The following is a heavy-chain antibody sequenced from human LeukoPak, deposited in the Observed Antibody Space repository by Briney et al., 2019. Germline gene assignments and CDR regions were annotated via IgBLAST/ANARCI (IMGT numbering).Heavy chain of an antibody. CDR2: INPNSGDT. J-gene: IGHJ4*02. Sequence: ASVKVSCKASGYTFTGYYMYWMRQAPGQGLEWMGWINPNSGDTNYAQKFQGRVTMTSDTSISTAYMELTRLRSDDTAVYYCARDYSSSIYWGQGTLVTVSS. CDR1: GYTFTGYY. D-gene: IGHD6-6*01. V-gene: IGHV1-2*02. CDR3: ARDYSSSIY.